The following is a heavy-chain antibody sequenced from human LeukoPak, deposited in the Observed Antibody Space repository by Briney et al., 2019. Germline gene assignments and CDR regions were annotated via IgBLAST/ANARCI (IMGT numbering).Heavy chain of an antibody. CDR3: AKDDSGSYYPYYYYMDV. V-gene: IGHV1-46*01. Sequence: ASVKVSCKASGYTFTGYYMHWVRQAPGQGLEWMGIINPSGGSTSYAQKFQGRVTMTRDMSTSTVYMELSSLRSEDTAVYYCAKDDSGSYYPYYYYMDVWGKGTTVTISS. CDR1: GYTFTGYY. J-gene: IGHJ6*03. D-gene: IGHD1-26*01. CDR2: INPSGGST.